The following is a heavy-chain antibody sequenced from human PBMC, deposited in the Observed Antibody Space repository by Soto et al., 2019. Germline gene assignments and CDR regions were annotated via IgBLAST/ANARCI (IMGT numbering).Heavy chain of an antibody. J-gene: IGHJ6*02. D-gene: IGHD2-2*01. CDR2: IIPIFGTA. CDR3: ARRGYCSSTSCSGMAV. CDR1: GGTFSSYA. V-gene: IGHV1-69*13. Sequence: SVKVSCKASGGTFSSYAISWVRQAPVQGLEWMGGIIPIFGTANYAQKFQGRVTITADESTSTAYMELSSLRSEDTAVYYCARRGYCSSTSCSGMAVWGQGTTVTLSS.